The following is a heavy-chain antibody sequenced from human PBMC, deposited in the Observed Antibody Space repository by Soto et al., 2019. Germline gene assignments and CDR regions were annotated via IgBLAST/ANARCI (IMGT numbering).Heavy chain of an antibody. J-gene: IGHJ6*04. Sequence: GVSLRLSCAASGFTFSSYAMHGVRQAPGKGLEWVAVISYDGSNKYYADSVKGRFTISRDSSENTLHLQMDSLRAEDTAVYYCARDDVLCDGGSCYGVPLDVWGKGTTVTVSS. CDR1: GFTFSSYA. V-gene: IGHV3-30*14. D-gene: IGHD2-15*01. CDR2: ISYDGSNK. CDR3: ARDDVLCDGGSCYGVPLDV.